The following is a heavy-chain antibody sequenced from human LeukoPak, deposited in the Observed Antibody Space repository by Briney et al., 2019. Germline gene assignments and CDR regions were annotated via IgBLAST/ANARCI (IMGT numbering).Heavy chain of an antibody. CDR1: GFTFSSYA. D-gene: IGHD5-18*01. CDR2: ISSNGGST. V-gene: IGHV3-64*02. J-gene: IGHJ6*02. CDR3: ARGGRYIYASYYGMDV. Sequence: GGSLRLSCAASGFTFSSYAMHWVRQAPGKGLEYVSAISSNGGSTYYADSVKGRFTISRDNSKNTLYLQMGSLRAEDMAVYYCARGGRYIYASYYGMDVRGQRTTVTVSS.